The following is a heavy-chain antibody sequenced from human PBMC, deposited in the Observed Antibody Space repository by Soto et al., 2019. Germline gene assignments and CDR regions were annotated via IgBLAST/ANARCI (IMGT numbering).Heavy chain of an antibody. V-gene: IGHV3-23*01. CDR3: AKDGTYYGFWSGYFAFDS. CDR2: ISGSGGST. J-gene: IGHJ4*02. D-gene: IGHD3-3*01. CDR1: GFTFSSYA. Sequence: TGGSLRLSCAASGFTFSSYAMSWVRQAPGKGLEWVSAISGSGGSTYYADSVKGRFTISRDNSKNTLYLQMNSLRAEDTAVYYCAKDGTYYGFWSGYFAFDSWGQGPLVTVSS.